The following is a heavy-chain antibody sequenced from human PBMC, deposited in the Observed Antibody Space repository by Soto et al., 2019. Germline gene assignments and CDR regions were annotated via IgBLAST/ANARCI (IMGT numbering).Heavy chain of an antibody. J-gene: IGHJ4*02. Sequence: SQTLSLTCAISGYSVSSNSAAWDWIRQSPSRGLEWLGRTYYRSKWYNDYAVSVKSRITINPDTSKNQFSLQLNSVTPEDTAVDYWARDLKYSSGWYNLGDYLEYWGQGTMVTVSS. CDR2: TYYRSKWYN. V-gene: IGHV6-1*01. D-gene: IGHD6-19*01. CDR3: ARDLKYSSGWYNLGDYLEY. CDR1: GYSVSSNSAA.